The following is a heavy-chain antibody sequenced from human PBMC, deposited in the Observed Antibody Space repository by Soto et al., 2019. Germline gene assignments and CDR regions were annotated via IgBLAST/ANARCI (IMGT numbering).Heavy chain of an antibody. CDR3: ARGGGRWELPDEQFDP. V-gene: IGHV1-69*01. J-gene: IGHJ5*02. CDR2: IIPIFGTA. D-gene: IGHD2-15*01. Sequence: QVQLVQSGAEVKKPGTSVKVSCKASGGTFSSYAISWVRQAPGQGLEWMGGIIPIFGTANYAQKFQGRVTITADESTSTAYMELSSLRSEDTAVYYCARGGGRWELPDEQFDPWGQGTLVTVSS. CDR1: GGTFSSYA.